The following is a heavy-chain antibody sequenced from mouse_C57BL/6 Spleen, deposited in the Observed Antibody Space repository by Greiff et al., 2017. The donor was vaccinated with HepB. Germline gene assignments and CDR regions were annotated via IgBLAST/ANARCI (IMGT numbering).Heavy chain of an antibody. J-gene: IGHJ2*01. CDR3: ERLGQGRGFEY. Sequence: VQLQQPGAELVRPGSSVKLSCKASGYTFTSYWMHWVKQRPIQGLEWIGNIDPSDSETHYNQKFKDKATLTVDKSSSTAYMQLSSLTSEDSAVYDRERLGQGRGFEYWGEGTTLTDSS. CDR1: GYTFTSYW. CDR2: IDPSDSET. D-gene: IGHD3-3*01. V-gene: IGHV1-52*01.